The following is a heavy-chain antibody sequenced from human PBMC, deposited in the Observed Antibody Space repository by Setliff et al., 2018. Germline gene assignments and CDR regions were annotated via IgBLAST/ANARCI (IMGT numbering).Heavy chain of an antibody. CDR3: ARGRHPPWSGYPYYYMDV. CDR2: IIPIFGTA. J-gene: IGHJ6*03. Sequence: ASVKVSCKASGGTFSSYAISWVRQAPGQGLEWMGRIIPIFGTANYAQKFQGRVPITADKSTSTAYMELSSLRSEDTAVYYCARGRHPPWSGYPYYYMDVWGKGTTVTVSS. D-gene: IGHD3-3*01. CDR1: GGTFSSYA. V-gene: IGHV1-69*06.